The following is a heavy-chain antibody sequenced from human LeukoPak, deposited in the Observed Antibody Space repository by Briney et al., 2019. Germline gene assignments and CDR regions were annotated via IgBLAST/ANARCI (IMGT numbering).Heavy chain of an antibody. CDR1: GGSISHYY. V-gene: IGHV4-59*08. CDR3: ARHHSSAYPFDY. J-gene: IGHJ4*02. CDR2: VSNSGTT. Sequence: SETLSLTCTVSGGSISHYYWSWIRQSPGKGLEWIGYVSNSGTTSYRPSLRGRVTVSVDTSQNRVSLKLTSMTAADTGLYYCARHHSSAYPFDYWGQGTLVTVSS. D-gene: IGHD3-22*01.